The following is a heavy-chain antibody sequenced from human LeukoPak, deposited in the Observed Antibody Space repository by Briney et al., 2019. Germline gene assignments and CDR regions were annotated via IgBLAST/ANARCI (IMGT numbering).Heavy chain of an antibody. CDR1: GFAVSSNY. CDR2: IYSAGST. J-gene: IGHJ5*02. V-gene: IGHV3-66*01. Sequence: GGSLRLSCAASGFAVSSNYMSWVRQAPGKGLEWVSFIYSAGSTYYADSVKGRFTISRDNSKNTLYLQMDSLRAEDTAVYYCARGSNWFDPWGQGTLVTVSS. CDR3: ARGSNWFDP.